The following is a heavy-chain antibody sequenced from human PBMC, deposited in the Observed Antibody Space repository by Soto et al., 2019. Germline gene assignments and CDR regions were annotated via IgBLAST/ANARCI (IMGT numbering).Heavy chain of an antibody. CDR1: GFTFSSYA. D-gene: IGHD3-22*01. V-gene: IGHV3-23*01. Sequence: EVQLLESGGGLVQPGGSLRLSCAASGFTFSSYAMSWVRQAPGKGLEWVSAISGSGGSTYYADSVKGRFTISRDNSKNTLYLQMNSLTAEDTAVYYCAKAVNYYDRSGYFDAFDIRGQGTMVTVSS. J-gene: IGHJ3*02. CDR3: AKAVNYYDRSGYFDAFDI. CDR2: ISGSGGST.